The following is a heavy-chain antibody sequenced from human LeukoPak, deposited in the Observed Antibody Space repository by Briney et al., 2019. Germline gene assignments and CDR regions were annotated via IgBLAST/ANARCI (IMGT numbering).Heavy chain of an antibody. CDR2: IYYSGST. V-gene: IGHV4-59*01. CDR3: ARTSIAAPGPFDY. Sequence: PSETLSLTCTVSGGSISSYYWSWIRQPPGKGLEWIGYIYYSGSTNYNPSLKSRVTISVDTSKNQFSLKLSSVTAADTAVYYCARTSIAAPGPFDYWGQGTLVTVSS. CDR1: GGSISSYY. D-gene: IGHD6-6*01. J-gene: IGHJ4*02.